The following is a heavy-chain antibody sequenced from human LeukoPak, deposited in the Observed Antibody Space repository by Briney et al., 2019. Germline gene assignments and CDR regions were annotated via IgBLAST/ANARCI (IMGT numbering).Heavy chain of an antibody. CDR2: IYYSGST. Sequence: SETLSLTCTVSGGSISSYYWSWIRQPPGKGLEWIGYIYYSGSTNCNPSLKSRVTISVDTSKNQFSLKLSSVTAADTAVYYCARAGWLRSENWFDPWGQGTLVTVSS. V-gene: IGHV4-59*01. J-gene: IGHJ5*02. CDR3: ARAGWLRSENWFDP. D-gene: IGHD5-12*01. CDR1: GGSISSYY.